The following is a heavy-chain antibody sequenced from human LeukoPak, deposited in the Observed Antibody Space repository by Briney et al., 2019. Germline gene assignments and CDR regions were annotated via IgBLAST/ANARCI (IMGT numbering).Heavy chain of an antibody. CDR3: ARDLRGGLYYYGMDV. CDR1: GYTFTGYY. D-gene: IGHD3-16*01. CDR2: INPNSGGT. J-gene: IGHJ6*02. Sequence: ASVKVSCKASGYTFTGYYMHWVRQAPGQGLEWMGWINPNSGGTNYAQKFQGRVTMTRDTSVSTAYMELSRLRSDDTAVYYCARDLRGGLYYYGMDVWGQGTTVTVSS. V-gene: IGHV1-2*02.